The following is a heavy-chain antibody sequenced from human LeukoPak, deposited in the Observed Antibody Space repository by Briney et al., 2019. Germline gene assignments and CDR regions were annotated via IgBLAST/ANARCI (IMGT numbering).Heavy chain of an antibody. V-gene: IGHV4-34*01. CDR3: ARGPYYYDSSGYSYYFDY. D-gene: IGHD3-22*01. Sequence: SETLSLTCAVYGGSFSGYYWSWIRQPPGKGLEWTGEINHSGSTNYNPSLKSRVTISVDTSKNQFSLKLSSVTAADTAVYYCARGPYYYDSSGYSYYFDYWGQGTLVTVSS. CDR1: GGSFSGYY. CDR2: INHSGST. J-gene: IGHJ4*02.